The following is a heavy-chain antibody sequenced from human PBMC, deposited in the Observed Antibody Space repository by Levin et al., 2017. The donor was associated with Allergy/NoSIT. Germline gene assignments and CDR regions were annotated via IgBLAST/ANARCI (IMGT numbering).Heavy chain of an antibody. CDR1: GLTVSNYG. D-gene: IGHD2-15*01. V-gene: IGHV3-23*01. Sequence: RAGGSLRLSCAASGLTVSNYGMYWVRQAPGKGLQWVSGIGTSTYYADSVKGRFTISRDSSKNTVYLQMNSLRAEDTAVYYCAKRYCSGGTCYPLDFWGQGTLVTVSS. J-gene: IGHJ4*02. CDR2: IGTST. CDR3: AKRYCSGGTCYPLDF.